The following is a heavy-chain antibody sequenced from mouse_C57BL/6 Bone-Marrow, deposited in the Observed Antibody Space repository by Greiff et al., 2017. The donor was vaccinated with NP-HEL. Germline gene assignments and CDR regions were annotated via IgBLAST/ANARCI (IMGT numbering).Heavy chain of an antibody. CDR2: ISDGGSYT. D-gene: IGHD1-1*01. Sequence: EVQLVESGGGLVKPGGSLKLSCAASGFTFSSYAMSWVRQTPEKRLEWVATISDGGSYTYYPDNVKGRFTISRDNAKNNLYLQMSHLKSEDTAMYYCARGSYYGSSWYFDVWGTGTTVTVSS. CDR3: ARGSYYGSSWYFDV. CDR1: GFTFSSYA. V-gene: IGHV5-4*01. J-gene: IGHJ1*03.